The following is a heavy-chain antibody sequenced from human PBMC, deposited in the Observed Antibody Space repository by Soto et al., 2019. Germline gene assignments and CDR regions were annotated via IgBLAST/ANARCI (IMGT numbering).Heavy chain of an antibody. CDR3: ARWWSGSRQGFDP. D-gene: IGHD3-3*01. CDR2: IYHSGST. J-gene: IGHJ5*02. Sequence: SETLSLTCAVSGGSISSGGYSWNWIRQPPGKGLEWIGYIYHSGSTYYNPSLKSRVTISIDRSKSQFSLKLSSVTAADTAVYYCARWWSGSRQGFDPWGQGTLVTVSS. V-gene: IGHV4-30-2*01. CDR1: GGSISSGGYS.